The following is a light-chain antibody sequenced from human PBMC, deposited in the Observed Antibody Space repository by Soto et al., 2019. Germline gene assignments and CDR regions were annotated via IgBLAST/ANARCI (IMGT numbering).Light chain of an antibody. CDR2: DAS. Sequence: DIQMTQSPSSLSASVGDRVTITCQASQDISNYLNWYQQKPGKAPKLLIYDASNLETGVPSRLSGSGSGTDVTFTISSLQPEDNATYYCQQYDKLPITFGQGTRLEIK. CDR3: QQYDKLPIT. CDR1: QDISNY. V-gene: IGKV1-33*01. J-gene: IGKJ5*01.